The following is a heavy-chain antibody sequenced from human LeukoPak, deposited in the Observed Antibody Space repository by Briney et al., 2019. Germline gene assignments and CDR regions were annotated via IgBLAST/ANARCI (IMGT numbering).Heavy chain of an antibody. Sequence: GGSLRLSCAASGFTFSSYAMSWVRQAPGKGLEWVSAISGSGSSTYYADSVKGRFTISRDNSKNPLYLQMNSLRAEDTAVYYCAKAHSGYCSSTSCLHWFDPWGQGTLVTVSS. CDR2: ISGSGSST. J-gene: IGHJ5*02. V-gene: IGHV3-23*01. CDR3: AKAHSGYCSSTSCLHWFDP. CDR1: GFTFSSYA. D-gene: IGHD2-2*01.